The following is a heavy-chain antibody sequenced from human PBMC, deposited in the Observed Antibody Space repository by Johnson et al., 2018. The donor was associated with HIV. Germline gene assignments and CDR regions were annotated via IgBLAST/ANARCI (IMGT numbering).Heavy chain of an antibody. J-gene: IGHJ3*02. Sequence: ESGGGLVQPGRSLRLSCAASGFTFDDYAMHWVRQAPGKGLEWVSGISWNSGSIGYADSVKGRFTISRDNAKNSLYLQMNSLRAEDTALYYCAKVGGYSGYGHLEAFDIWGQGTMVTVSS. CDR3: AKVGGYSGYGHLEAFDI. D-gene: IGHD5-12*01. CDR2: ISWNSGSI. CDR1: GFTFDDYA. V-gene: IGHV3-9*01.